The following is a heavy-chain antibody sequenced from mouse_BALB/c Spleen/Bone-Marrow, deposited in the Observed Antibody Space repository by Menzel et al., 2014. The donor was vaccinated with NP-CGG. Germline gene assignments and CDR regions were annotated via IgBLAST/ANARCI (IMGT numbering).Heavy chain of an antibody. CDR1: GYTFTSNW. D-gene: IGHD1-1*01. J-gene: IGHJ4*01. CDR3: ARWGYGSTYYYAMDY. V-gene: IGHV1-52*01. CDR2: IDPYDSET. Sequence: VQLQQSGAELVRPGASVKLSCKASGYTFTSNWMNWVKQRPEQGLEWIGRIDPYDSETHYNQKFKDKAILTVDKSSSTAYMQRNSLTSEDSAVYYCARWGYGSTYYYAMDYWGQGTSVTGSS.